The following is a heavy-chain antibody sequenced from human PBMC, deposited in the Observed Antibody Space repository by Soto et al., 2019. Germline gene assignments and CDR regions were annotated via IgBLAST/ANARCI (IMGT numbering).Heavy chain of an antibody. J-gene: IGHJ4*02. CDR3: ARTRYYYGSGGSMGYFDY. CDR2: ISAYNGNT. CDR1: GYTFTSYG. D-gene: IGHD3-10*01. Sequence: GASVKVSCKASGYTFTSYGISWVRQAPGQGLEWMGWISAYNGNTNYAQKLQGRVTMTTDTSTSTAYMELRSLRSDDTAVYYCARTRYYYGSGGSMGYFDYWGQGTLVTVSS. V-gene: IGHV1-18*01.